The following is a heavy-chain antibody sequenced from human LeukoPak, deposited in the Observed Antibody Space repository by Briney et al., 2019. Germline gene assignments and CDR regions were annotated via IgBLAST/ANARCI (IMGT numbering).Heavy chain of an antibody. CDR3: ARALGYCSSTSCPRWFDP. J-gene: IGHJ5*02. V-gene: IGHV3-7*03. CDR2: IKRDGSEK. Sequence: GGSLRLSCAASGFTFSSYWMNWVRQAPGKGLEWVANIKRDGSEKYYVDSVKGRFTISRDNAKNSLYLQMNSLRAEDTAVYYCARALGYCSSTSCPRWFDPWGQGTLVTVSS. CDR1: GFTFSSYW. D-gene: IGHD2-2*01.